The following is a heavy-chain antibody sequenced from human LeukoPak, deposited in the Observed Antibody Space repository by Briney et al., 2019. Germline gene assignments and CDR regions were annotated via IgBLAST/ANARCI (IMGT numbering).Heavy chain of an antibody. D-gene: IGHD3-3*01. CDR3: AIRGRYYDFWSGIVDY. V-gene: IGHV3-66*02. CDR1: GFTVSSNY. Sequence: GGSLRLSCAASGFTVSSNYMSWVRQAPGKGLEGVSVIYSGGSTYYADSVKGRFTISRDNSKNTLYLQMNSLRAEDTAVYYCAIRGRYYDFWSGIVDYWGQGTLGTVSS. J-gene: IGHJ4*02. CDR2: IYSGGST.